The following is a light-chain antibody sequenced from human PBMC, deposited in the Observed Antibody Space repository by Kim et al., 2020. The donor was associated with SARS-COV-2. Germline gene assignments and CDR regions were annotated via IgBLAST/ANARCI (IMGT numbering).Light chain of an antibody. Sequence: SYELTQPPSVSVSPGQTASITCSGDKLGDKYACWYQQKPGQSPVLVIYQDSKRPSGIPERFSGSNSGNTATLTISGTQAMDEADYYCQAWDSSFWVFGEG. CDR2: QDS. CDR1: KLGDKY. CDR3: QAWDSSFWV. J-gene: IGLJ3*02. V-gene: IGLV3-1*01.